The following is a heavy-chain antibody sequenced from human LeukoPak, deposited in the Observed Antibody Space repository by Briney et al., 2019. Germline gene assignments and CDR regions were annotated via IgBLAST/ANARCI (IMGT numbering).Heavy chain of an antibody. J-gene: IGHJ4*02. CDR1: GGSISSSSYY. V-gene: IGHV4-39*07. Sequence: SETLSLTCTVSGGSISSSSYYWGWIRQPPGKGLEWIGSIYYSGSTYYNPSLKSRVTISVDTSKNQFSLKLSSVTAADTAVYYCARAVSYGYPDYWGQGTLVTVSS. D-gene: IGHD5-24*01. CDR2: IYYSGST. CDR3: ARAVSYGYPDY.